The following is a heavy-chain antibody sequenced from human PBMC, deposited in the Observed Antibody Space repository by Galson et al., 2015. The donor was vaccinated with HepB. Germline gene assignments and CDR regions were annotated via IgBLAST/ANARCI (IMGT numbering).Heavy chain of an antibody. D-gene: IGHD2-15*01. CDR1: GYTFSSYS. J-gene: IGHJ5*02. CDR2: INAYNRHT. V-gene: IGHV1-18*01. Sequence: SVKVSCKASGYTFSSYSIPWVRQAPGQGLEWMGWINAYNRHTDYAPKFQGRVTMTTETSTSTVYTELRRLRSDDTAVYYCARGGLVVALGATQTTWFGPWCQRTLVTVPS. CDR3: ARGGLVVALGATQTTWFGP.